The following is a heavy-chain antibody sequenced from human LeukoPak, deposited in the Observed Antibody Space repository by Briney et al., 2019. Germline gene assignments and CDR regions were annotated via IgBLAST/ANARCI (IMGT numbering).Heavy chain of an antibody. D-gene: IGHD4-23*01. V-gene: IGHV3-33*06. CDR1: GFTFSSYG. CDR3: AKKGGFGYGGDWHFDL. Sequence: GGSLRLSCAASGFTFSSYGMHWVRQAPGKGLEWVAVIWYDGSNKYYADSVKGRFTISRDNSKNTLYLQMNSLRAEDTAVYYCAKKGGFGYGGDWHFDLWGRGTLVTVSS. CDR2: IWYDGSNK. J-gene: IGHJ2*01.